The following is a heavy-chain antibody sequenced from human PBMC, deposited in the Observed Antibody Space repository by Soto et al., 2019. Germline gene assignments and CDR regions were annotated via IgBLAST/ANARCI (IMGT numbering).Heavy chain of an antibody. CDR1: GYTFTSYD. J-gene: IGHJ3*02. V-gene: IGHV1-8*01. Sequence: QVQLVQSGAEVKKPGASVKVSCKASGYTFTSYDINWVRQATGQGLEWMGWMNPNSGNTAYAQKFQGRVAMTRNTSITTAYLEPSSLRSEDTAVYYCARERGDAFDIWGQGTMVTVSS. CDR3: ARERGDAFDI. D-gene: IGHD1-1*01. CDR2: MNPNSGNT.